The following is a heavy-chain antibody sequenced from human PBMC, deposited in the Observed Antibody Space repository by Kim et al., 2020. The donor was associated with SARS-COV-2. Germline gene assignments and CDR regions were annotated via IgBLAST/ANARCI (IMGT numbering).Heavy chain of an antibody. V-gene: IGHV4-59*08. J-gene: IGHJ4*02. CDR1: GGSISSYY. CDR2: IYYSGST. CDR3: ASSGYDYYFDY. Sequence: SETLSLTCTVSGGSISSYYWSWIRQPPGKGLEGIGYIYYSGSTNSNPSLKSRVTISVDTSKNQSPLKLSSGPAADTAVYYCASSGYDYYFDYWGQGTLVTVSS. D-gene: IGHD5-12*01.